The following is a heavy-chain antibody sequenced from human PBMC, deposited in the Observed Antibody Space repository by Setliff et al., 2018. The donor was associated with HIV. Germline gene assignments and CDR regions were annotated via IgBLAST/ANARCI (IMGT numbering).Heavy chain of an antibody. Sequence: ASVKVSCKASGYTFTNYDINWVQQATGQGLEWMGWMNPHSGDTGYAQKFQGRVAMTRNTSISTAYMELSSLRFEDTAVYYCARESSSGAFDIWGQGTMVTVSS. CDR1: GYTFTNYD. CDR2: MNPHSGDT. CDR3: ARESSSGAFDI. J-gene: IGHJ3*02. D-gene: IGHD3-10*01. V-gene: IGHV1-8*02.